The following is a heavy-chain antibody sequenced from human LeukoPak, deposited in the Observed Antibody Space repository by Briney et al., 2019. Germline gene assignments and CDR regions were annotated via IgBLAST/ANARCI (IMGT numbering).Heavy chain of an antibody. J-gene: IGHJ5*02. Sequence: GGSLRLSCAASGFTFSIHAMSWVRQAPGKGLEWVSAISGSGGRTYYAACVKGRFTISRDNSKNTLYLQMNSLRAENTAVYYCARRYYDSSGYLFDPWGEGTLVTVSS. D-gene: IGHD3-22*01. V-gene: IGHV3-23*01. CDR3: ARRYYDSSGYLFDP. CDR1: GFTFSIHA. CDR2: ISGSGGRT.